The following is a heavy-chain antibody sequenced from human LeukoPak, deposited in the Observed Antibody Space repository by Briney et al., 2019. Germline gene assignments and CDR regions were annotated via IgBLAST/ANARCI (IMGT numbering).Heavy chain of an antibody. J-gene: IGHJ1*01. CDR3: AKCDGGGSSWYLEYFQH. Sequence: GGSLRLSCAASGFTFSSYAVAWVRQAPGKGLEWVSGICGGGGCTYYVDSVKGRFTISRDNSKNTLYLQMSSLRAEDAAVYYCAKCDGGGSSWYLEYFQHWGQGTLVTVSS. D-gene: IGHD6-13*01. V-gene: IGHV3-23*01. CDR2: ICGGGGCT. CDR1: GFTFSSYA.